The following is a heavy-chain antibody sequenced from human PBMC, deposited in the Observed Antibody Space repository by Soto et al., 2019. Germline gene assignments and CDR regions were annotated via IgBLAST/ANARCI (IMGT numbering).Heavy chain of an antibody. CDR3: AKGEYYDILTVPIEVSLYFDY. J-gene: IGHJ4*02. D-gene: IGHD3-9*01. CDR2: ISGSGGST. CDR1: GFTFSSYA. V-gene: IGHV3-23*01. Sequence: GGSLRLSCAASGFTFSSYAMSWVRQAPGKGLEWVSAISGSGGSTYYADSVKGRFTISRDNSKNTLYLQMNSLRAEDTAVYYCAKGEYYDILTVPIEVSLYFDYWGQGT.